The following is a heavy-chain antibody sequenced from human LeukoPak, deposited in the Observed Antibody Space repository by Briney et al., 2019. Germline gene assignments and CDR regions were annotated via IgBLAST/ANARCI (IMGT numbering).Heavy chain of an antibody. CDR1: GFTFSSYA. CDR3: SRDLYSSGLKDYYYYGMDV. Sequence: GRSLRLSCAASGFTFSSYAMHWVRQAPGKGLEWVAVISYDGSNKYYADSVKGRFTISRDNSKNTLYLQMNSLRAEDTAVYYCSRDLYSSGLKDYYYYGMDVWGQGTRSPSP. V-gene: IGHV3-30-3*01. J-gene: IGHJ6*02. CDR2: ISYDGSNK. D-gene: IGHD6-19*01.